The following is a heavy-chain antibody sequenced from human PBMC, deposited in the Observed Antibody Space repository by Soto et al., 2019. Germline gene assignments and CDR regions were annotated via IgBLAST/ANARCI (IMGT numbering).Heavy chain of an antibody. CDR3: ARPQYCSSTSCPYYFDY. CDR2: IIPIFGTA. J-gene: IGHJ4*02. CDR1: GGTFSSYA. V-gene: IGHV1-69*13. D-gene: IGHD2-2*01. Sequence: SVKVSCKASGGTFSSYAISWVRQAPGQGLEWMGGIIPIFGTANYAQKFQGRVTITADESTSTAYMELSSLRSEDTAVYYCARPQYCSSTSCPYYFDYWGQGTLVTVSS.